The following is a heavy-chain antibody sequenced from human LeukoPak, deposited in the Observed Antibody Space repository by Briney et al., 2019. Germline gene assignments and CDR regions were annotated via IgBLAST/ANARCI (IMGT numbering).Heavy chain of an antibody. D-gene: IGHD6-13*01. CDR2: IRSKAYGGTT. V-gene: IGHV3-49*04. Sequence: AGGSLRLFCTASGFTFGDYAMSWVRQAPGKGLEWVGFIRSKAYGGTTEYAASVKGRFTISRDDSKSIAYLQMNSLKIEDTAVYYCSRVIATADYWGQGALVTVSS. CDR1: GFTFGDYA. J-gene: IGHJ4*02. CDR3: SRVIATADY.